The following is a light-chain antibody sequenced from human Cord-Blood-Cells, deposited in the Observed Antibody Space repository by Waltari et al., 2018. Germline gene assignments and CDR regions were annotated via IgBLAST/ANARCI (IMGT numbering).Light chain of an antibody. CDR1: ESVSSY. V-gene: IGKV3-11*01. CDR2: DAP. Sequence: EIVFTQSPARLSLCPGERTALAGRARESVSSYLARYQQKPGQAPKLVIYDAPSRATGGPGRFSGSGSGTDVTLAISSLGPEDFAVYYCQQSGNWPITGGQGTRLEI. CDR3: QQSGNWPIT. J-gene: IGKJ5*01.